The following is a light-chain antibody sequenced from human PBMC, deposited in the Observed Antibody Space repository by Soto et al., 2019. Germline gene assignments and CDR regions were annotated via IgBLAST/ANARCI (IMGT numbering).Light chain of an antibody. J-gene: IGKJ4*01. V-gene: IGKV1-5*03. Sequence: DIQMTQSPSTLSASVGDRVTITCLARQSISSWLAWYQQKPGKDPKLLIYKAYSLESGVPSRFSGSRSGTEVALTISSLQPDVLATYYCQQYISYPLTFGGGTKVEIK. CDR3: QQYISYPLT. CDR2: KAY. CDR1: QSISSW.